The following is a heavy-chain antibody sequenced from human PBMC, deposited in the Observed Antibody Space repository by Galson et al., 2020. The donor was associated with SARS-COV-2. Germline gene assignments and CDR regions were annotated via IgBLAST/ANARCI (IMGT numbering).Heavy chain of an antibody. D-gene: IGHD1-7*01. CDR2: INTDGSLT. V-gene: IGHV3-74*01. J-gene: IGHJ4*02. Sequence: GGSLRLSCAASGFTFSNSWMNWVRQAPGEGLVWVARINTDGSLTNYADSVKGRFTISRDNAKDTLYLQMNSLRAEDAAVYFCAKDLLWNSFDYWGQGTLVTVSS. CDR1: GFTFSNSW. CDR3: AKDLLWNSFDY.